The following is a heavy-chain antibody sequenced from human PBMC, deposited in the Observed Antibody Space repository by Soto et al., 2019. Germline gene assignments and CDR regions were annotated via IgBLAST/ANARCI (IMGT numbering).Heavy chain of an antibody. CDR1: GFTFSNAW. J-gene: IGHJ4*02. CDR3: TTVGGNSGALDY. D-gene: IGHD2-21*02. Sequence: EVQLVESGGGLVKPGGSLRLSCAASGFTFSNAWMSWVRQAPGKGLEWVGRIKSKSDGGTTDYAAPVKGRFTISRDDSKHTLYLQMNSLKTEDTAVYYCTTVGGNSGALDYWGQGTLVTVSS. V-gene: IGHV3-15*01. CDR2: IKSKSDGGTT.